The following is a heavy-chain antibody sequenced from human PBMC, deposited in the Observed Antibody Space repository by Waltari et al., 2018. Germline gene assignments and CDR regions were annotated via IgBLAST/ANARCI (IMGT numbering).Heavy chain of an antibody. V-gene: IGHV1-69*13. CDR2: IIPIFGTA. J-gene: IGHJ5*02. Sequence: QVQLVQSGAEVKKPGSSVKVSCKASGGTFSSYAISWVRQAPGQGLEWMGGIIPIFGTANYEKKFQGRVTITADESTSTAYMELSSLRSEDTAVYYCARAHDCGGDCSWGVLDPWGQGTLVTVSS. CDR1: GGTFSSYA. D-gene: IGHD2-21*01. CDR3: ARAHDCGGDCSWGVLDP.